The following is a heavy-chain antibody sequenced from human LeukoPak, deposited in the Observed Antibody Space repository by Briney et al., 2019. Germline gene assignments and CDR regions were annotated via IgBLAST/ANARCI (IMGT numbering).Heavy chain of an antibody. CDR2: IKGDGSQK. CDR3: TRDRNYHDSSGHYYDVFDI. J-gene: IGHJ3*02. V-gene: IGHV3-7*04. Sequence: GGSLRLSCAASGFTFSSYWMIWVRQAPGKGLEWVANIKGDGSQKYYVDSVKGRFTISRDNAKTSLYLQVNSLRAEDTAVYYCTRDRNYHDSSGHYYDVFDIWGQGTTVTVSS. D-gene: IGHD3-22*01. CDR1: GFTFSSYW.